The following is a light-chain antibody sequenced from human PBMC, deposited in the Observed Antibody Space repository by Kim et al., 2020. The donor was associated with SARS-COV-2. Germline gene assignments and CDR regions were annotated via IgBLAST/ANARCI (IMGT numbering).Light chain of an antibody. CDR1: QSISSW. CDR2: KAS. V-gene: IGKV1-5*03. CDR3: QQRWT. Sequence: PSTLSASVGDRVTITCRASQSISSWLAWYQQKPGKAPKLLIYKASSLESGVPSRFSGSGSGTEFTLTISSLQPDDFATYYCQQRWTFGQGTKLEI. J-gene: IGKJ1*01.